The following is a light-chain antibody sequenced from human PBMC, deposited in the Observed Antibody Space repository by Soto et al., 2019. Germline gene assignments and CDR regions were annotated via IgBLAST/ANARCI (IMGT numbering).Light chain of an antibody. Sequence: EIVMTQSPATLSVSPGERVTLSCRASESLSTYLAWYQQKPGQAPRLLIYGASTKDTGIPARFSGSGFATDFTLTISSLQSEDFAVYYCQSYNDWPFTFGQGTKLEI. CDR3: QSYNDWPFT. CDR1: ESLSTY. V-gene: IGKV3-15*01. J-gene: IGKJ2*01. CDR2: GAS.